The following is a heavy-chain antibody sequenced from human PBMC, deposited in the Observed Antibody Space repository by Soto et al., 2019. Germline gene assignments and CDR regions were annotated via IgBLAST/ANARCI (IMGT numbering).Heavy chain of an antibody. D-gene: IGHD6-19*01. V-gene: IGHV1-3*01. CDR1: GYTFTSYA. CDR2: TNAGNGNT. J-gene: IGHJ3*02. CDR3: ARSYSSGWTRVLARLDAFDI. Sequence: QVQLVQSGAEVKKPGASVKVSCKASGYTFTSYAMHWVRQAPGQRLEWMGWTNAGNGNTKYSKKLQGRVTITRDTSASTAYMELSSLRSEDTAVYYCARSYSSGWTRVLARLDAFDIWGQGTMVTVSS.